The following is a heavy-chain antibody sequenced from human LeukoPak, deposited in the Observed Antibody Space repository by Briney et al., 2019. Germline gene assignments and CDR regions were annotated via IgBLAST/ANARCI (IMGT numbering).Heavy chain of an antibody. CDR3: ARENEGGSGDWVVLVVAATAEALDI. CDR1: GFTFSSYN. V-gene: IGHV3-48*04. D-gene: IGHD2-15*01. CDR2: ISGSSSTI. Sequence: PGGSLRLSCATSGFTFSSYNMNWVRQAPGKGLEWVSYISGSSSTIYYADSVKGRFTISRDNAKNSLFLQMNSLRAEDTAMYYCARENEGGSGDWVVLVVAATAEALDIWGQGTMVTVSS. J-gene: IGHJ3*02.